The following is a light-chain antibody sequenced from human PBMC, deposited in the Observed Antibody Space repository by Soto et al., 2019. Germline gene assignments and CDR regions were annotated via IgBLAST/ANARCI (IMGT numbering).Light chain of an antibody. CDR2: EVS. CDR3: TSFTTSSIWV. V-gene: IGLV2-14*01. Sequence: QSALTQPASVSGSPGQSITISCTGTSSDVGGYNYVSWYQQHPGNAPRPVISEVSNRPSGVSDRFSGSKSGNTASLTISGLQADDEADYYCTSFTTSSIWVFGGGTKLTVL. CDR1: SSDVGGYNY. J-gene: IGLJ3*02.